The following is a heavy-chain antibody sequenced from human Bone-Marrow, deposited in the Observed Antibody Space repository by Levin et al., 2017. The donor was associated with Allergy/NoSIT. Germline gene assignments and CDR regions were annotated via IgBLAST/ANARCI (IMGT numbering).Heavy chain of an antibody. Sequence: GESLKISCAPSGFTFGSYAMSWVRQAPGKGLEWVSGISASGGRTYYVDSVKGRFTISRDNSKNALYLQMHSLRADDTAVYYCEISDCGADCSQLGYWGQGTLVTVAS. CDR3: EISDCGADCSQLGY. CDR2: ISASGGRT. V-gene: IGHV3-23*01. D-gene: IGHD2-21*02. CDR1: GFTFGSYA. J-gene: IGHJ4*02.